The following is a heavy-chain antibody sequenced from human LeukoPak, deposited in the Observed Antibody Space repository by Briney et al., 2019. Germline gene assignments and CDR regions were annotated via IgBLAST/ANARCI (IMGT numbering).Heavy chain of an antibody. V-gene: IGHV3-74*01. CDR1: GFTFSDYW. Sequence: GGSLRLSCAASGFTFSDYWMHWVRQAPGKGLVWVSRINSDGISTGYADSVKGRFTVSRDNAKKTLYLQMNSLRADDTAVYYCARDVGNFDYWGQGTLVTVSS. CDR3: ARDVGNFDY. J-gene: IGHJ4*02. CDR2: INSDGIST.